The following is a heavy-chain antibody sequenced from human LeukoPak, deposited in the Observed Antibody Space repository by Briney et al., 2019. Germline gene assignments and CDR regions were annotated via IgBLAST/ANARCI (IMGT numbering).Heavy chain of an antibody. CDR2: ISTSGGST. V-gene: IGHV3-64*01. J-gene: IGHJ4*02. CDR1: GFSFSSYA. D-gene: IGHD6-19*01. CDR3: ARGQSVAGRWFFDY. Sequence: PGGSLRLSCAASGFSFSSYAMHWVRQAPGKGLEYLSGISTSGGSTMYANSVKGRFTISRDNSKNTLHLQMGGLRAEDMAIYYCARGQSVAGRWFFDYWGQGSLVTVSS.